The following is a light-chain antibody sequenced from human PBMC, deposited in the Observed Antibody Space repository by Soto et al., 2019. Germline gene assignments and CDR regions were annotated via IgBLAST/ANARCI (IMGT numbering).Light chain of an antibody. CDR2: KAS. V-gene: IGKV1-5*03. CDR3: QPYHTWWT. J-gene: IGKJ1*01. Sequence: DIQMTQSPSTLSASVGDRVTITCRASQSISSWLAWYQQKPGKAPKILIYKASSLESGVPSRFSGSGSGTEFTLTISSLQPDDFATSYCQPYHTWWTFGQGTKVEI. CDR1: QSISSW.